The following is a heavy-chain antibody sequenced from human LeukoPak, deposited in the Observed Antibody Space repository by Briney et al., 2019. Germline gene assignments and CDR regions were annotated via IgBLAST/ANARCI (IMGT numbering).Heavy chain of an antibody. Sequence: ASVKVSCKASGGTFSSYAISWVRQAPGQGLEWMGRIIPILGIANYAQKFQGRVTITADKSTSTAYMELSSLRSEDTAVYYCARAVGYSGYDSPAFDIWGQGTMVTVSS. CDR3: ARAVGYSGYDSPAFDI. CDR2: IIPILGIA. V-gene: IGHV1-69*04. D-gene: IGHD5-12*01. J-gene: IGHJ3*02. CDR1: GGTFSSYA.